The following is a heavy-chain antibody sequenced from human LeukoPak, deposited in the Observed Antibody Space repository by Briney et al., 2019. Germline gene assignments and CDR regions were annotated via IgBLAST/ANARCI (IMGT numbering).Heavy chain of an antibody. D-gene: IGHD3-22*01. CDR1: GYTFTSYD. CDR2: ISAYNGNA. J-gene: IGHJ3*02. V-gene: IGHV1-18*01. CDR3: ARDGHRRYHYDSSGREDAFDI. Sequence: ASVKVSCKASGYTFTSYDINWVRQATGQGLEWMGWISAYNGNANYAQKLQGRVTMTTDTSTSTAYMELRSLRSDDTAVYYCARDGHRRYHYDSSGREDAFDIWGQGTMVTVSS.